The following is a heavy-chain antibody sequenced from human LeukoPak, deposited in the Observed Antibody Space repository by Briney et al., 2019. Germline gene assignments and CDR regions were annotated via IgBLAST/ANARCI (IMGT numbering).Heavy chain of an antibody. V-gene: IGHV3-21*01. J-gene: IGHJ4*02. CDR2: ISSSSSYI. D-gene: IGHD4-11*01. Sequence: GGSLRLSCAATGFTFSSYSMNWVRQAPGKGLEWVSSISSSSSYIYYADSVKGRSTISRDNAKNSLYPQMNSLRAEDTAVYYCARDLTTVTGGGYWGQGTLVTVSS. CDR1: GFTFSSYS. CDR3: ARDLTTVTGGGY.